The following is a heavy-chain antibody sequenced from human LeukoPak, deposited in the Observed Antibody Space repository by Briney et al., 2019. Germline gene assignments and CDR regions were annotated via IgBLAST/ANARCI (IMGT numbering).Heavy chain of an antibody. CDR3: ASEASSDDAFDI. CDR2: IYYSGST. Sequence: PSETLSLTCTVSGGSISSYYWSWIRQPPGKGLEWIGYIYYSGSTNYNPSLKSRLTISVDTSKNQFSLKLSSVTAADTAVYYCASEASSDDAFDIWGQGTMVTVSS. V-gene: IGHV4-59*01. CDR1: GGSISSYY. J-gene: IGHJ3*02.